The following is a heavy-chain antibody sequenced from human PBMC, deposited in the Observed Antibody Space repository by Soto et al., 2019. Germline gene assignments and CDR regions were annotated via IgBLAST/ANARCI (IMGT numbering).Heavy chain of an antibody. D-gene: IGHD6-6*01. Sequence: EVQLVESGGGLIHPGGSLRLSCAVSGFTFNNYGMDWVRQAPGKGLEWVSYISSNSRTIDYADSVKGRFTISRDNTKNSLFLQMDSLRDEDTAMYYCARGGAARPDYWGQGTLVTVSS. J-gene: IGHJ4*02. CDR2: ISSNSRTI. CDR3: ARGGAARPDY. V-gene: IGHV3-48*02. CDR1: GFTFNNYG.